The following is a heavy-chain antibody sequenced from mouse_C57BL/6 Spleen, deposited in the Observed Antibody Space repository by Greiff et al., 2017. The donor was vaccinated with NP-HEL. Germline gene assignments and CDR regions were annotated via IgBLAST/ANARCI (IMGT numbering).Heavy chain of an antibody. J-gene: IGHJ3*01. D-gene: IGHD1-1*01. V-gene: IGHV14-1*01. CDR3: TTGDYGSSYGWFAY. CDR2: IDPEDGDT. Sequence: VQLQQSGAELVRPGASVKLSCTASGFNIKDYYMHWVKQRPEQGLEWIGRIDPEDGDTEYAPKFPGKATMTADTSSNTAYLQLSSLTSEDTAVYYCTTGDYGSSYGWFAYWGQGTLVTVSA. CDR1: GFNIKDYY.